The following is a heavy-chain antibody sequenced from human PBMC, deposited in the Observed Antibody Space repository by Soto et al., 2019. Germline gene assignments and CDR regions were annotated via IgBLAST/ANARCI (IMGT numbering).Heavy chain of an antibody. CDR1: GFTFSSYG. CDR2: IWYDGSNK. D-gene: IGHD3-3*02. Sequence: QVQLVESGGGVVQPGRSLRLSCAASGFTFSSYGMHWVRQAPGKGLEWVAVIWYDGSNKYYADSVKGRFTISRDNSKNTLYLQMNSLRAEDTAVYYCARGDHFWRGYAADYWGQGTLVTVSS. J-gene: IGHJ4*02. V-gene: IGHV3-33*01. CDR3: ARGDHFWRGYAADY.